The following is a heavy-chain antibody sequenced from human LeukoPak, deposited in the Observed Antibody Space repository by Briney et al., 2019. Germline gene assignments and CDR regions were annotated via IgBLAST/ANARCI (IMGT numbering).Heavy chain of an antibody. CDR3: ARASTSFGDPYYYYYMDV. Sequence: PGGSLRLSCAASGFTFSSYSMNWVRQAPGKGLEWVSSISSSSSYIYYADSVKGRFTISRDNAKNSLYLQMNSLRAEDTAVYYCARASTSFGDPYYYYYMDVWGKGTTVTVSS. CDR1: GFTFSSYS. V-gene: IGHV3-21*01. CDR2: ISSSSSYI. D-gene: IGHD3-10*01. J-gene: IGHJ6*03.